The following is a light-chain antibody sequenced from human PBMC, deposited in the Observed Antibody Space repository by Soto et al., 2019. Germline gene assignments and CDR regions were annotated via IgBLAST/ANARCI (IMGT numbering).Light chain of an antibody. CDR1: SSDVCGYNY. J-gene: IGLJ3*02. Sequence: QSVLTQPPSASGSPGQSVTISCTGTSSDVCGYNYVSWYQQYPGRAPKLMIYEVTERPSGVPDRFSGSKSGNTASLTVSGLQAEDEADYYCSSYAASNNFYFVFGGGTKVTVL. CDR2: EVT. V-gene: IGLV2-8*01. CDR3: SSYAASNNFYFV.